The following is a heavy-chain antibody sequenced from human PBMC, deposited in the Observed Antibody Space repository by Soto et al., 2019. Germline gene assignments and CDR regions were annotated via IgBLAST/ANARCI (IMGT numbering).Heavy chain of an antibody. V-gene: IGHV4-30-4*01. Sequence: SETLSLTCTVSGGSISSGDYYWSWIRQPPGKGLEWIGYIYYSGSTYYNPSLKSRVTISVDTSKNQFSLKLSSVTAADTAVYYCARDIGSSGYSDDDAIDIWGQGTMVTVSS. J-gene: IGHJ3*02. CDR1: GGSISSGDYY. CDR3: ARDIGSSGYSDDDAIDI. CDR2: IYYSGST. D-gene: IGHD3-22*01.